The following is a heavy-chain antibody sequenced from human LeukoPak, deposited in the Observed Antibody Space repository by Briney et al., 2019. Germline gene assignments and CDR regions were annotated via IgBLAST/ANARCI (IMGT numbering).Heavy chain of an antibody. D-gene: IGHD3-10*01. CDR2: FDPEDGET. J-gene: IGHJ4*02. CDR1: GYTLTELS. V-gene: IGHV1-24*01. CDR3: ATEGSGTERVFGFDY. Sequence: ASVKVSCKVSGYTLTELSMHWVRQAPGKGLEWMGGFDPEDGETIYAQKFQGRVTMTEDTSTDTAYMELSSMRSEDTAVYYCATEGSGTERVFGFDYWGQGTLVTVSS.